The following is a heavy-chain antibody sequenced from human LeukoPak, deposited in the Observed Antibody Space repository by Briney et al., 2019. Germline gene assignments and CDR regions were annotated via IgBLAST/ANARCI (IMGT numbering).Heavy chain of an antibody. CDR2: INQGGSDK. Sequence: GGSLRLSCAASGFTFSGHWMNWVGQAPGKGLEWVANINQGGSDKYYVDSVKGRFTISRDNANNLLYLQMNSLRGEDTAVYYCTRDRSRAEDDWGQGTLVTVSS. V-gene: IGHV3-7*01. CDR3: TRDRSRAEDD. CDR1: GFTFSGHW. D-gene: IGHD1-14*01. J-gene: IGHJ4*02.